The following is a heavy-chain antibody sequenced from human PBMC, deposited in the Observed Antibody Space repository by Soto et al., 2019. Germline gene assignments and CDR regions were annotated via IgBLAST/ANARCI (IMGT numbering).Heavy chain of an antibody. V-gene: IGHV3-30*18. Sequence: QVQLVESGGGVVQPGRSLRLSCAASGFTFSSYGMHWVRQAPGKGLEWVAVISYDGSNKYYADSVKGRFTISRDNSKHTLYLQMNSLRAEDTAVYYCAKSRNIDYWGQGTLVTVSS. CDR2: ISYDGSNK. J-gene: IGHJ4*02. CDR1: GFTFSSYG. CDR3: AKSRNIDY.